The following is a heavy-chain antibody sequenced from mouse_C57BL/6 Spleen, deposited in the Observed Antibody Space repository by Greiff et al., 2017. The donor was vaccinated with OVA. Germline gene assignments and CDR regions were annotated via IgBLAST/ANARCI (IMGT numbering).Heavy chain of an antibody. Sequence: VQLKESGGDLVKPGGSLKLSCAASGFTFSSYGMSWVRQTPDKRLEWVATISSGGSYTYYPDSVKGRFTISRDNAKNTLYLQMSSLKSEDTAMYYCARHDGAAQATAWFAYWGQGTLVTVSA. CDR3: ARHDGAAQATAWFAY. J-gene: IGHJ3*01. CDR2: ISSGGSYT. CDR1: GFTFSSYG. D-gene: IGHD3-2*02. V-gene: IGHV5-6*01.